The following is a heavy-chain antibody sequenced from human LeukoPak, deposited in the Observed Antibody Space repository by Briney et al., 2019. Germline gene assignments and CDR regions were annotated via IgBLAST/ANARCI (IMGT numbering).Heavy chain of an antibody. CDR1: GGSFSGYY. Sequence: SETLSLTCAVYGGSFSGYYWSWIRQPPGKGLEWIGEINHSGSTNYNPSLKSRVTISVDTSKNQFSLKLSSVTAADTAVYYCARDRDLCSSTSCNTFDYWGQGTLVTVSS. J-gene: IGHJ4*02. CDR2: INHSGST. V-gene: IGHV4-34*01. CDR3: ARDRDLCSSTSCNTFDY. D-gene: IGHD2-2*01.